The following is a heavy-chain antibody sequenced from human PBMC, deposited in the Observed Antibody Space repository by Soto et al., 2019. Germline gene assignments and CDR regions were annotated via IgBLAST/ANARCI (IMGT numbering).Heavy chain of an antibody. Sequence: SETLSLTCAVSGGSISSGGYSWSWIRQPPGKGLEWIGYIYHSGSTCYNPSLKSRVTISVDRSKNQFSLKLSSVTAADTAVYYCARVVHAELRWFDPWGQGTLVTVSS. CDR2: IYHSGST. D-gene: IGHD1-7*01. CDR3: ARVVHAELRWFDP. CDR1: GGSISSGGYS. J-gene: IGHJ5*02. V-gene: IGHV4-30-2*01.